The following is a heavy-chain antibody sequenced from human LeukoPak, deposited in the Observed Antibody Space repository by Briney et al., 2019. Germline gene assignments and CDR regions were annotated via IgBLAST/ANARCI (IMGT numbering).Heavy chain of an antibody. CDR3: ARDEDNEKDAFYI. J-gene: IGHJ3*02. D-gene: IGHD5-24*01. CDR2: IVPIFATA. V-gene: IGHV1-69*05. Sequence: SVKVSCKASGGTFKYHTLRWVRQAPGQGLEWMGGIVPIFATAKYAQKFQGRVTITTDESTSTAYMELGSLKSDDTAVYYCARDEDNEKDAFYIWGQGTMVIVSS. CDR1: GGTFKYHT.